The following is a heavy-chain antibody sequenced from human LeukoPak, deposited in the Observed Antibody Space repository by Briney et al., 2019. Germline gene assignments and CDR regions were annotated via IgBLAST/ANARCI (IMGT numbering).Heavy chain of an antibody. D-gene: IGHD6-13*01. CDR1: GYTFTSYG. V-gene: IGHV1-18*01. Sequence: ASVKVSCKASGYTFTSYGISWVRQAPGQGLEWMGWVSAYNGNTNYAQKLQGRVTMTTDTSTSTAYMELRSLRSDDTAVYYCARGAIAAAGGALAFDIWGQGTMVTVSS. J-gene: IGHJ3*02. CDR3: ARGAIAAAGGALAFDI. CDR2: VSAYNGNT.